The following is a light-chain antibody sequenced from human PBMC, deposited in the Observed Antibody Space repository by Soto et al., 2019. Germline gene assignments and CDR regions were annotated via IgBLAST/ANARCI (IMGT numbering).Light chain of an antibody. CDR3: QQYGSSPTWT. J-gene: IGKJ1*01. V-gene: IGKV3-20*01. CDR2: GAS. CDR1: QRVSSN. Sequence: EKVMTQSPATLSVSPGERANLSCRASQRVSSNLERYHHKPDQAPRLIIXGASSRATGIPDRFIGSGSGTDFTLTISRLEPEDFAVYYRQQYGSSPTWTFGQGTKVDIK.